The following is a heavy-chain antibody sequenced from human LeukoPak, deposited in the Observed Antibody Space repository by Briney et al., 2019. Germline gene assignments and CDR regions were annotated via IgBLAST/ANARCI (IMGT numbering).Heavy chain of an antibody. CDR3: ARRGTIAVPVFWFDP. V-gene: IGHV3-21*01. CDR1: GFTFSRYS. CDR2: ISSGSSFM. D-gene: IGHD6-19*01. Sequence: GGSLRLSCAASGFTFSRYSMNWVRQAPGKGLEWVSSISSGSSFMYYADSVKGRFTISRDNAKNSVYLQINRLRAEDTAVYYCARRGTIAVPVFWFDPWGQGTLVIVSS. J-gene: IGHJ5*02.